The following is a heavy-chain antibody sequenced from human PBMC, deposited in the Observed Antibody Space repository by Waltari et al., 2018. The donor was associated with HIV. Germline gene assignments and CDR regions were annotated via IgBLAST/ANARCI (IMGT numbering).Heavy chain of an antibody. J-gene: IGHJ4*02. D-gene: IGHD2-21*02. V-gene: IGHV4-61*01. CDR1: GGSVNSGSYY. CDR3: ARDCGGDCSRAFDY. Sequence: QVQLQESGPGLVKPSETLSLPCTVPGGSVNSGSYYWSWIRQPPGKGLEWIGYIYYSGNTNYNPSLKSRVTISVDTSKNQFSLKLNSVTAADTAVYYCARDCGGDCSRAFDYWGQGTLVTVSS. CDR2: IYYSGNT.